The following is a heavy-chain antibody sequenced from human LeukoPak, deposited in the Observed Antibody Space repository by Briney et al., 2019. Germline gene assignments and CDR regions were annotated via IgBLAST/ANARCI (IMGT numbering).Heavy chain of an antibody. Sequence: ASVKVSCKVSGYTLTELSMHWVRQAPGKGLEWMGGFDPEDGETIYAQKFQGRVTMTEDTSTDTAYMELSSLRSEDTAVYYCATSLFRYYDRSEGYWGQGTLVTVSS. CDR3: ATSLFRYYDRSEGY. J-gene: IGHJ4*02. CDR1: GYTLTELS. CDR2: FDPEDGET. V-gene: IGHV1-24*01. D-gene: IGHD3-22*01.